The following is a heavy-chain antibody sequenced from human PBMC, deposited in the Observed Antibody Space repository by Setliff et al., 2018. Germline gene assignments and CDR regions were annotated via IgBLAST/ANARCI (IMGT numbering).Heavy chain of an antibody. V-gene: IGHV4-38-2*01. J-gene: IGHJ4*02. Sequence: PSETLSLTCAVSGYSISNGFYWGWIRQSPVKGLEWIGSLFDGGSAYYSPSLKSRASISLDASKNQFALKLTSATAADTALYYCTRVTHGLAAPEDYWGQGTLVTVSS. D-gene: IGHD3-10*01. CDR2: LFDGGSA. CDR1: GYSISNGFY. CDR3: TRVTHGLAAPEDY.